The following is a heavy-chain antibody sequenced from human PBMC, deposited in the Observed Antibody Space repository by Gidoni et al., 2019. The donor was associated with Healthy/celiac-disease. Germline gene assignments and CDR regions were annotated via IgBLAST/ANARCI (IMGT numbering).Heavy chain of an antibody. CDR2: IYTSGST. J-gene: IGHJ6*02. Sequence: QVQLQESGPGLVKPSETLSLTCTVSGGSISSYYWSWIRQPAGKGLEWIGRIYTSGSTNYNPSLKSRVTMSVDTSKNQFSLKLSSVTAADTAVYYCARDHLGYCTNGVCPDPLYYYYGMDVWGQGTTVTVSS. V-gene: IGHV4-4*07. D-gene: IGHD2-8*01. CDR1: GGSISSYY. CDR3: ARDHLGYCTNGVCPDPLYYYYGMDV.